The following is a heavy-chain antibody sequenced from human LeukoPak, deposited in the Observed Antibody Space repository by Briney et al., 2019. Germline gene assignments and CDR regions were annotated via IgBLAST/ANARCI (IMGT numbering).Heavy chain of an antibody. CDR3: ARAKKYYDFWSGYPYYYYYGMDV. D-gene: IGHD3-3*01. CDR1: GVSISSYY. Sequence: SETLSLTCTVSGVSISSYYWSWIRQPPGKGLEWIGYIYYSGSTNYNPSLKSRVTISVDTSKNQFSLKLSSVTAADTAVYYCARAKKYYDFWSGYPYYYYYGMDVWGQGTTVTVSS. J-gene: IGHJ6*02. CDR2: IYYSGST. V-gene: IGHV4-59*01.